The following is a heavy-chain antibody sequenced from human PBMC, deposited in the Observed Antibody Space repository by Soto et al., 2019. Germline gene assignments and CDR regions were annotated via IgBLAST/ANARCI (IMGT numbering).Heavy chain of an antibody. CDR1: GLTVSGKKY. Sequence: DVQLVESGGGLFQPGGSLRLSCEAFGLTVSGKKYMAWVRQAPGKGLEWVSGVYDTDGTYYADSVKGRFTSSRDSSKTIVYLQMNSLRPDDTAVYYCASWRLQEHAYDIWGLGTTVTVSS. J-gene: IGHJ3*02. V-gene: IGHV3-53*01. D-gene: IGHD4-4*01. CDR2: VYDTDGT. CDR3: ASWRLQEHAYDI.